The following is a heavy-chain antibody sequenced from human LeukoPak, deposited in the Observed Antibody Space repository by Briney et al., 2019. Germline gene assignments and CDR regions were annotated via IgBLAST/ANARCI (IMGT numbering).Heavy chain of an antibody. J-gene: IGHJ4*02. CDR3: AKDRYSSTSTYFDY. V-gene: IGHV3-9*03. Sequence: GRSLRLSCAASGFTFDDYAMHWVRQAPGKGLEWVSSISWNSDIIGYADSVKGRFTISRDNAKNPLYLQMNSLRAEDLAFYYCAKDRYSSTSTYFDYWGQGTLVTVSS. D-gene: IGHD6-6*01. CDR1: GFTFDDYA. CDR2: ISWNSDII.